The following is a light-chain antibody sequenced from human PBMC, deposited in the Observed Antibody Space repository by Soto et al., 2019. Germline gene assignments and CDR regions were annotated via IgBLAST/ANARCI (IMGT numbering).Light chain of an antibody. CDR3: QQYDNSPLT. CDR2: GAS. CDR1: QSVSSSY. V-gene: IGKV3-20*01. J-gene: IGKJ4*01. Sequence: EIVMTQSPATLSVSPWERATLSCRASQSVSSSYLAWYQQKPGQAPRLLIYGASNRATGIPDRFSGSGSGTDFTLTISRLEPEDFAVYYCQQYDNSPLTFGGGTKVDIK.